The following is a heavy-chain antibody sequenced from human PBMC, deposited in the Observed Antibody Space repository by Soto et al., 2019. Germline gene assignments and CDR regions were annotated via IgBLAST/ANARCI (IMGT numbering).Heavy chain of an antibody. V-gene: IGHV1-69*13. Sequence: GASVKVSCKASGGTFSSYAISWVRQAPGQGLEWTGGIIPIFGTANYAQKFQGRVTITADESTSTAYMDLSRLRSDDTAVYYCAMQRGGVVYWGQGTLVTVSS. CDR1: GGTFSSYA. D-gene: IGHD6-25*01. CDR2: IIPIFGTA. J-gene: IGHJ4*02. CDR3: AMQRGGVVY.